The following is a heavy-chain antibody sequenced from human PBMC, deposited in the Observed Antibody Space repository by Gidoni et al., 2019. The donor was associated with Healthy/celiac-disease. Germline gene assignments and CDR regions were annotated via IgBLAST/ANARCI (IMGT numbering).Heavy chain of an antibody. J-gene: IGHJ2*01. V-gene: IGHV4-59*01. Sequence: QVQLQESGPGLVKPSATLSLTCTVPGGSISRYYWSWIRQPPGKGLAGVGYIYYSGSTNYNPSRRSRVTISVDTSKIQFSLKLSSVTAADTAVYYCARGLGYSYGLNWYFDLWGRGTLVTVSS. D-gene: IGHD5-18*01. CDR1: GGSISRYY. CDR3: ARGLGYSYGLNWYFDL. CDR2: IYYSGST.